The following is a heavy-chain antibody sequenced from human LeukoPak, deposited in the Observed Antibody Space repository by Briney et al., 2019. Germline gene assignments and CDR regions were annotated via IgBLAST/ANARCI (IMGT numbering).Heavy chain of an antibody. CDR3: AREGSRSSGWSGDFDY. J-gene: IGHJ4*02. D-gene: IGHD6-19*01. CDR2: IIPILGIA. V-gene: IGHV1-69*04. Sequence: SVKVSCKASGGTFSSYAISWVRQAPGQGLEWMGRIIPILGIANYAQKFQGRVTITADKSTSTAYMELSSLRSEDTAVYYCAREGSRSSGWSGDFDYWGQGTLVTVSS. CDR1: GGTFSSYA.